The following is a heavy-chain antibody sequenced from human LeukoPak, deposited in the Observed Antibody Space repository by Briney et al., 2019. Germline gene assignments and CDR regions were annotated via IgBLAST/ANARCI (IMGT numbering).Heavy chain of an antibody. CDR1: GFIFSRNN. CDR3: ACARTGGAYLDY. V-gene: IGHV3-48*02. J-gene: IGHJ4*02. CDR2: ISSSGTTI. D-gene: IGHD1-1*01. Sequence: PGGSLRLSCAASGFIFSRNNMNWVRQAPGKGLEWVSYISSSGTTIYYADSVKGRFTISRDNAKNSLYLQMISLRDEDTAVYYCACARTGGAYLDYWGQGTLVTVFS.